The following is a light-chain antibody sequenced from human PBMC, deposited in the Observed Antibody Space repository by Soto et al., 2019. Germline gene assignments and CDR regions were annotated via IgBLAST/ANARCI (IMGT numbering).Light chain of an antibody. V-gene: IGLV1-44*01. J-gene: IGLJ2*01. CDR1: SSNIGSNT. Sequence: QPVLTQPPSASGTPGQRVTISCSGSSSNIGSNTVNWYQQLPGTAPKLLVYSNNQRPSGVPDRFSGSKSGTSASLAISGLQSEDEADYYCAAWDDSLNGHVVFGGGTKVTVL. CDR3: AAWDDSLNGHVV. CDR2: SNN.